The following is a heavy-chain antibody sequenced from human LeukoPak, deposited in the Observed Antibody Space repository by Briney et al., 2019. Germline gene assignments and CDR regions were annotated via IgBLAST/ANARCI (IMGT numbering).Heavy chain of an antibody. Sequence: SETLSLTCTASGGSISSSSYYWGWIRQPPGKGLEWIGSIYYSGSTYYNPSLKSRVTISVDTSKNQFSLKLSSVTAADTAVYYCARRCSSTSCYSGAFDIWGQGTMVTVSS. V-gene: IGHV4-39*01. CDR1: GGSISSSSYY. CDR2: IYYSGST. D-gene: IGHD2-2*01. J-gene: IGHJ3*02. CDR3: ARRCSSTSCYSGAFDI.